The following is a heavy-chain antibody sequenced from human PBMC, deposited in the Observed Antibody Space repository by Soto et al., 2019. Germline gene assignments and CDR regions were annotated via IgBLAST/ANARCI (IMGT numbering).Heavy chain of an antibody. CDR3: ALGGYWVTTFYYYYGMDV. D-gene: IGHD2-15*01. Sequence: SETLSLTCTVSGGSISGSSYYWGWIRQPPGKGLEWIGSIYYSGNTYYNPSLKSRVTISVDTSKSQFSLKLSSVTAADTVVYYCALGGYWVTTFYYYYGMDVWGQGTTVT. CDR2: IYYSGNT. J-gene: IGHJ6*02. V-gene: IGHV4-39*01. CDR1: GGSISGSSYY.